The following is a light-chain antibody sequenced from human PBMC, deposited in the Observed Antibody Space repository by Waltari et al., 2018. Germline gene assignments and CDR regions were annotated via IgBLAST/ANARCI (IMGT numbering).Light chain of an antibody. V-gene: IGLV3-9*01. Sequence: SYELTQPLSVSVALGQTARITCGGNHIGSKNVHWSQQKPGQAPVLVIYRDSNRPSGIPERFSGSNSGNTATLTISRAQAGDEADYYCQVWDSSSVVFGGGTKLTVL. CDR2: RDS. J-gene: IGLJ2*01. CDR1: HIGSKN. CDR3: QVWDSSSVV.